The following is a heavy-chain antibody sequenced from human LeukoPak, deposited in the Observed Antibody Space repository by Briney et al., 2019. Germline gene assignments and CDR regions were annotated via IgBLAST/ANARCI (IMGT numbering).Heavy chain of an antibody. D-gene: IGHD3-10*01. CDR3: ARAALLVGGENWFDP. CDR2: INPNSGGT. V-gene: IGHV1-2*06. J-gene: IGHJ5*02. Sequence: ASVKVSCTASGYTFSGYYMHWVRQAPGQGLEWMGRINPNSGGTNYAQKFQGRVTMTRDTSISTAYMEVSRLGSDDTAVYYCARAALLVGGENWFDPWGQGTLVTVSS. CDR1: GYTFSGYY.